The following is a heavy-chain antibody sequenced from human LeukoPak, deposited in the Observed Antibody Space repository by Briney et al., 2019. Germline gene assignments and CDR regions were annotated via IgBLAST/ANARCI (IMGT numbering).Heavy chain of an antibody. CDR3: TNHYSYDTSGYYHFGC. CDR1: GFTFSYAW. Sequence: GGSLRLSCAASGFTFSYAWMSWVRQVPGEGLEWVGRIKGKTDAGTTDYAAPEKDIFTTSGDDTKNTLYLQMTSMETEATTVYYCTNHYSYDTSGYYHFGCWGQGTLVTVSS. CDR2: IKGKTDAGTT. V-gene: IGHV3-15*01. D-gene: IGHD3-22*01. J-gene: IGHJ4*02.